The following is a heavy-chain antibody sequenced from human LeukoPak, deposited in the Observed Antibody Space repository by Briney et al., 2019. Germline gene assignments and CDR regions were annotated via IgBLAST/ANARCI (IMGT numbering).Heavy chain of an antibody. Sequence: SETLSLTCTVSGGSISSSSFFWAWLRQPPGKGLEWIGTVSYSGTTYYSPSLKSRVTISVDTSKNQFSLRPTSVTAADTALYYCAKLTCSSTFCPLDYWGQGTLVTVSS. V-gene: IGHV4-39*01. J-gene: IGHJ4*02. D-gene: IGHD2-2*01. CDR3: AKLTCSSTFCPLDY. CDR2: VSYSGTT. CDR1: GGSISSSSFF.